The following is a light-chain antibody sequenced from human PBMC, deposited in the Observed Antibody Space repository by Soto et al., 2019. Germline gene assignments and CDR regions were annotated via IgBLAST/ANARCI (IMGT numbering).Light chain of an antibody. J-gene: IGKJ3*01. CDR3: QESYSHSRT. Sequence: DIQMTQSPSSLSASVGDSVTITCRASRNIKTYLNWYQQKPGKAPNLLIYAASSLQSGVPSRFSGSGSGTDFTLTIGGLQPEDFATYYCQESYSHSRTFGPGTKVDIK. CDR2: AAS. V-gene: IGKV1-39*01. CDR1: RNIKTY.